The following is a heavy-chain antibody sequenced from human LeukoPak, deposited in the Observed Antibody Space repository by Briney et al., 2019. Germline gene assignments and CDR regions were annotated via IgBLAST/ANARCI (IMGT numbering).Heavy chain of an antibody. V-gene: IGHV1-46*01. CDR3: ARPAARRFDY. J-gene: IGHJ4*02. CDR2: INPTGGST. Sequence: GASVKVSCKASGYTFPRYFMHWVRQAPGQGLEWMGIINPTGGSTTYAQKFQGRVPVPRAPSTSPVYLDLRSLRSDDAAVYYCARPAARRFDYWGQGTLVPVS. CDR1: GYTFPRYF. D-gene: IGHD6-6*01.